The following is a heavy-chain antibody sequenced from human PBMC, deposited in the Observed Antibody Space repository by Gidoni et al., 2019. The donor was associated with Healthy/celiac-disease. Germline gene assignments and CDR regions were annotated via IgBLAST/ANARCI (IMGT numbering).Heavy chain of an antibody. CDR3: AKVLAAADWFDP. V-gene: IGHV3-23*01. Sequence: EVQLLESGGGLVQPGGSLRLSCAASGFTLSSYAMSWVRQAPGKGLEWVSAISGSGSSTYYADSVKGRFTISRDNSKNTLYLQMNSLRAEDTAVYYCAKVLAAADWFDPWGQGTLVTVSS. CDR2: ISGSGSST. D-gene: IGHD6-13*01. CDR1: GFTLSSYA. J-gene: IGHJ5*02.